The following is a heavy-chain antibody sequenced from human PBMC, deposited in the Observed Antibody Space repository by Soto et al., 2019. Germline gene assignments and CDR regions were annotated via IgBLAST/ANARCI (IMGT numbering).Heavy chain of an antibody. V-gene: IGHV3-13*01. J-gene: IGHJ3*02. CDR3: ARGRVGDAFDI. CDR1: GFTFSSYD. CDR2: IGTAGDT. Sequence: SLILSCAASGFTFSSYDMHWVRQATGKGLEWVSAIGTAGDTYYPGSVKGRFTISRENAKNSLYLQMNSLRAGDTAVYYCARGRVGDAFDIWGQGTMVTV.